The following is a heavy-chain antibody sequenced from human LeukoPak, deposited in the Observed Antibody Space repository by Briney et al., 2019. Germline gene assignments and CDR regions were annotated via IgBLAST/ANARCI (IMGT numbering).Heavy chain of an antibody. D-gene: IGHD3-10*01. CDR3: AREHVLLWFGESLNWYFDL. CDR2: IYYSGST. V-gene: IGHV4-59*01. J-gene: IGHJ2*01. CDR1: GGSISSYY. Sequence: SETLSLTCTVSGGSISSYYWSWIRQPPGKGLEWIGYIYYSGSTNYNPSLKSRVTISVDTSKNQFSLKLSSVTAADTAVYYCAREHVLLWFGESLNWYFDLWGRGTLVTASS.